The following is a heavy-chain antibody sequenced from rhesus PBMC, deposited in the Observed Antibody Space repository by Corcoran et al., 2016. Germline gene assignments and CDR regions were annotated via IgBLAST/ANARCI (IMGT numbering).Heavy chain of an antibody. Sequence: QVQLQESGPGLVKPSETLSLTCTVSGGSISGYYNWNWIRQSPGKGLEWIGAVYGNNASTNYNPSLKSRVTFSKDTSKNQFSLRLTSVTAADTAVYYCARQGYTDHLGGLDSWGQGVVVTVSS. V-gene: IGHV4-143*01. CDR3: ARQGYTDHLGGLDS. CDR2: VYGNNAST. CDR1: GGSISGYYN. J-gene: IGHJ6*01. D-gene: IGHD2-39*02.